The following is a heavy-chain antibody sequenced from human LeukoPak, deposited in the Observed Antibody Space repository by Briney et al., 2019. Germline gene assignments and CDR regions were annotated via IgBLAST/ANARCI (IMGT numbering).Heavy chain of an antibody. CDR1: GFTFSSYA. CDR3: ARGPGYRSSTSCSGGIVY. J-gene: IGHJ4*02. V-gene: IGHV3-30-3*01. CDR2: ISYDGSNK. Sequence: GGSLRLSCAASGFTFSSYAMHWVRQATGKGLEWVAVISYDGSNKYYADSVKGRFTISRDNSKNTLYLQMNSLRAEDTAVYYCARGPGYRSSTSCSGGIVYWGQGTLVTVSS. D-gene: IGHD2-2*01.